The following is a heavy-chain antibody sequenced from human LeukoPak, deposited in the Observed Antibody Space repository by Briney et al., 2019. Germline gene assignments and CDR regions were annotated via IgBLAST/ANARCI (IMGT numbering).Heavy chain of an antibody. Sequence: GGSLRLSCAASGFTFSSYAMHWVRQAPGKGLEWVAVISYDGSNKYYADSVKGRFTISRDNSKNTLYLQMNSLRAEDTAVYYCARDEAAYSGSPPDYWGQGTLVTVSS. CDR2: ISYDGSNK. V-gene: IGHV3-30-3*01. CDR3: ARDEAAYSGSPPDY. J-gene: IGHJ4*02. CDR1: GFTFSSYA. D-gene: IGHD1-26*01.